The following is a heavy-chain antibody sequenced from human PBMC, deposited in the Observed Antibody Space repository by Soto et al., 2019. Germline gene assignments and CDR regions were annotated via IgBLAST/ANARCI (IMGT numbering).Heavy chain of an antibody. J-gene: IGHJ6*02. V-gene: IGHV3-53*01. CDR1: GFTVSSNY. CDR3: AREGPTYSSSWYAPYYHYYGMDV. Sequence: PGGSLRLSCAASGFTVSSNYMSWVRQAPGKGLEWVSVIYSGGSTYYADSVKGRFTISRDNSKNTLYLQMNSLRAEDTAVYYCAREGPTYSSSWYAPYYHYYGMDVWGQGTTVTVSS. CDR2: IYSGGST. D-gene: IGHD6-13*01.